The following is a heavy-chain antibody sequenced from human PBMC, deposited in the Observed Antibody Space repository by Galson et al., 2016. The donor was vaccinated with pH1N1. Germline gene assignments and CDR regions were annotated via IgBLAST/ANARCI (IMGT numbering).Heavy chain of an antibody. Sequence: PALVKPTQTLTLTCTFSGFSLSTGGVAVGWIRQPPGKALEWLALIYWNDDKRYSPSLESRLTITKDTSKNQVVLTMTNLDPVDTATHYCAHRQGTPSHDNKGYHWVFDYWGHGTLVTVSS. V-gene: IGHV2-5*01. J-gene: IGHJ4*01. CDR3: AHRQGTPSHDNKGYHWVFDY. D-gene: IGHD2-15*01. CDR1: GFSLSTGGVA. CDR2: IYWNDDK.